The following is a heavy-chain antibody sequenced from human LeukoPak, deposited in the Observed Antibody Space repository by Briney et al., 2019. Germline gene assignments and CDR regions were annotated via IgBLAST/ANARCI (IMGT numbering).Heavy chain of an antibody. CDR1: GFTFSSYA. V-gene: IGHV3-23*01. CDR3: ARDLDYGDYLDWYFDL. CDR2: ISGSGGST. Sequence: GGSLRLSCAASGFTFSSYAMSWVRQAPGKGLEWVSAISGSGGSTYYADSVKGRFTISRDNAKNSLYLQMNNLRAEDTAVYYCARDLDYGDYLDWYFDLWGRGTLVTVSS. J-gene: IGHJ2*01. D-gene: IGHD4-17*01.